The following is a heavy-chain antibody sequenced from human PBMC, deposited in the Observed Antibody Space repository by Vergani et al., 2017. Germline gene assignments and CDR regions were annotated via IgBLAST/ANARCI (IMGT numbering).Heavy chain of an antibody. Sequence: QLQLQESGPGLVKPSETLSLTCTVSGGSISSSSYYWGWIRQPPGKGLEWIGRIYYSGSTYYNPSLKSRVTISVDTAKNQFSLKLSSVTAADTAVYYCASHSGSYYVFDIWGQGTMVTVSS. J-gene: IGHJ3*02. D-gene: IGHD1-26*01. CDR3: ASHSGSYYVFDI. CDR1: GGSISSSSYY. CDR2: IYYSGST. V-gene: IGHV4-39*01.